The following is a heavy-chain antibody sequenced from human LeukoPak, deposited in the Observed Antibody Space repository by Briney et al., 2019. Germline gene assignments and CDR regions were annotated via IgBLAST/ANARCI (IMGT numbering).Heavy chain of an antibody. CDR1: GFTFSDDY. Sequence: GGSLRLSCTASGFTFSDDYMNWIRQAPGQGLEWISYIGRGSNTLYYKPSVKGRFTISRDDAKNTLYLQMNSLRAEDTAVYYCARGASARQDYWGQGTLVTVSS. CDR3: ARGASARQDY. J-gene: IGHJ4*02. CDR2: IGRGSNTL. D-gene: IGHD2-2*01. V-gene: IGHV3-11*04.